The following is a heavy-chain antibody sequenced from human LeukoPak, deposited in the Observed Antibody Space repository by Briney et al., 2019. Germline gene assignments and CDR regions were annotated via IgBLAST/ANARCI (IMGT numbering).Heavy chain of an antibody. V-gene: IGHV4-30-2*01. J-gene: IGHJ3*02. CDR2: IYHSGGT. CDR1: GVSISSGGYS. CDR3: ARNYDSSGPEGAFDI. Sequence: SETLSLTCAVSGVSISSGGYSWSWIRQPPGKGLEWIGYIYHSGGTYYNPSLKSRVTISVDRSKNQFSLKLSSVTAADAAVYYCARNYDSSGPEGAFDIWGQGTMVTVSS. D-gene: IGHD3-22*01.